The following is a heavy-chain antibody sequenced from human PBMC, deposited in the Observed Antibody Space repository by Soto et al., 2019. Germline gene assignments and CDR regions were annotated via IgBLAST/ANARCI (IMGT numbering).Heavy chain of an antibody. Sequence: PVESLTISCQGSGYSFAGYWISLVRQKPGKGLEWMGRIDPSDSYTNYSPSFQGHVTISADKSISTAYLQWSSLKASDTAMYYCARQQLGYYYYGMDVWGQGTTVNVSS. CDR2: IDPSDSYT. CDR3: ARQQLGYYYYGMDV. D-gene: IGHD6-13*01. CDR1: GYSFAGYW. J-gene: IGHJ6*02. V-gene: IGHV5-10-1*01.